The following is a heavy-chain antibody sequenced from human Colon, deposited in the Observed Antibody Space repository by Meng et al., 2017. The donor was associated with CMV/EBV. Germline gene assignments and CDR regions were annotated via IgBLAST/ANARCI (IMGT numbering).Heavy chain of an antibody. CDR2: VYISGNT. J-gene: IGHJ4*02. CDR1: GASITSYY. D-gene: IGHD3-10*01. Sequence: QVQLRGSGPGLVKPSETLSLTCTVSGASITSYYWSWIRQPAGKGLEWIGRVYISGNTNYNPSLKSRVTMSIDTSKNQLSLNIRSVTAADTAVYYCARDSNLSGLAYWGQGTLVTVSS. CDR3: ARDSNLSGLAY. V-gene: IGHV4-4*07.